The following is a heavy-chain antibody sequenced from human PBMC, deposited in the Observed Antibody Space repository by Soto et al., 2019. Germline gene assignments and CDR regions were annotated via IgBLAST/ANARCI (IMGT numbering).Heavy chain of an antibody. V-gene: IGHV4-59*01. CDR1: GGSISSYY. J-gene: IGHJ4*02. Sequence: QVQLQESGPGLVKPSETLSLTCTVSGGSISSYYWSWIRQPPGKGLEWIGYMYYSGSTNYNPSLKSRVTTSIDTSRNQYSLKLSSVTAADTAVYYCARGTFGVVKDWGQGTLVTVSS. CDR3: ARGTFGVVKD. CDR2: MYYSGST. D-gene: IGHD3-3*01.